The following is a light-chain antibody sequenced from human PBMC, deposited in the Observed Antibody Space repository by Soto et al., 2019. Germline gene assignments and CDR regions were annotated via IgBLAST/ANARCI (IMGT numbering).Light chain of an antibody. CDR1: QSISSW. CDR3: HLFQWT. V-gene: IGKV1-5*03. CDR2: KAS. Sequence: DIQMTQSPSTLSASVGDRVTITCRASQSISSWLAWYQQKPGKAPKLLIYKASSLESGVPSRFSGSGSGTEFTLTISSLQPDDFATYYCHLFQWTFGQGTKVEIK. J-gene: IGKJ1*01.